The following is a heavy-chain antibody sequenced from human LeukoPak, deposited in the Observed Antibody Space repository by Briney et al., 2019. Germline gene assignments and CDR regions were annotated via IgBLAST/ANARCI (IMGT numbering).Heavy chain of an antibody. V-gene: IGHV3-7*01. J-gene: IGHJ4*02. Sequence: PGGSLRLSCAASGFTFNIYWMSWVRQAPWKGLEWVANIREDSTEKYYIDSVKGRFIISRDNAKNSLYLQMNSLRDEDTAVYYCARLSGESTIYDYWGQGTLVTVSS. CDR1: GFTFNIYW. CDR2: IREDSTEK. D-gene: IGHD5/OR15-5a*01. CDR3: ARLSGESTIYDY.